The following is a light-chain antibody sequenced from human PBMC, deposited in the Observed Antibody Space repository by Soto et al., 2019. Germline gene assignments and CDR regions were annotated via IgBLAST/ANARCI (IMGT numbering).Light chain of an antibody. CDR1: QSISRY. CDR3: QQGYSTVVT. Sequence: IPMTQSPSSLSASVGDRVTITCRASQSISRYLNWYQQKPGKAPKLLIYAASNLQSGVPSRFSGGGSGTDFTLTIGGLQPEDFATYYCQQGYSTVVTFGEGTKVEI. V-gene: IGKV1-39*01. CDR2: AAS. J-gene: IGKJ4*01.